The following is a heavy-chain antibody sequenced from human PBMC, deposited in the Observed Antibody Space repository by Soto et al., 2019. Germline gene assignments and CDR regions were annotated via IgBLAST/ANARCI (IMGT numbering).Heavy chain of an antibody. CDR2: INHSGST. CDR3: ASMMVVAANGYYYYGMDV. V-gene: IGHV4-34*01. Sequence: PSETLSLTCAVYGGSFSGYYWSWIRQPPGKGLEWIGEINHSGSTNYNPSLKSRVTISVDTSKNQFSLKLSSVTAADTAVYYCASMMVVAANGYYYYGMDVWGQGTTVTVSS. J-gene: IGHJ6*02. D-gene: IGHD2-15*01. CDR1: GGSFSGYY.